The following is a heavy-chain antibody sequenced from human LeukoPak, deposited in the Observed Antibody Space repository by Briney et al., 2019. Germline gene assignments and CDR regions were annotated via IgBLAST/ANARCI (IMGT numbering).Heavy chain of an antibody. Sequence: PGRSLRLSCAASGFAFSNYGMHWVSQAPGKGLEWVAVIWFDGSDKYYADSVKGRFTISRDNSKNTLYLQMNSLRTEDTAVYYCARGGSYFDISGYYFYWGQGTLVTVSS. CDR1: GFAFSNYG. J-gene: IGHJ4*02. D-gene: IGHD3-22*01. CDR3: ARGGSYFDISGYYFY. CDR2: IWFDGSDK. V-gene: IGHV3-33*01.